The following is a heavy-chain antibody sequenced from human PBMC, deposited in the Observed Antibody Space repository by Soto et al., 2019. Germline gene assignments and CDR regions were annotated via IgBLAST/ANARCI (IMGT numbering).Heavy chain of an antibody. Sequence: HPGGSLRLSCVASGFTFSSYWMSWVRQAPGKGLEWVANIKQDGSEKYYVDSVKGRFTISRDNAKNSLYLQMNSLRAEDTAVYYCARRIQTDYWGQGTLVTVSS. V-gene: IGHV3-7*01. D-gene: IGHD5-18*01. J-gene: IGHJ4*02. CDR1: GFTFSSYW. CDR2: IKQDGSEK. CDR3: ARRIQTDY.